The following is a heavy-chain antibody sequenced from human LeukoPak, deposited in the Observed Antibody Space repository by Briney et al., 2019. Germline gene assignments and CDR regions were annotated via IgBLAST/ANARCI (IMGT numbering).Heavy chain of an antibody. CDR1: GFTFTGYE. J-gene: IGHJ3*02. CDR2: ISSSGSVT. V-gene: IGHV3-48*03. Sequence: GGSLRLSCAVSGFTFTGYEMNWVRQAPGKGLEWVSYISSSGSVTYYADSVRGRFTISRDNAKNSLYLQMNSLRAEDTAAYYCARDELRTGAFDIWGQGTMVTVSS. D-gene: IGHD3-16*01. CDR3: ARDELRTGAFDI.